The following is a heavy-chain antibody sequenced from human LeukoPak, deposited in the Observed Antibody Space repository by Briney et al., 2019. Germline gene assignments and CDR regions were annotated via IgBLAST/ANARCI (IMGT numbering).Heavy chain of an antibody. Sequence: PSETLSLTCTVSGGSISSGDYYWSWIRQPPGKGLEWIGYIYYSGSTYYNPSPKSRVTISVDTSKNQFSLKLSSVTAADTAVYYCASSNWNDVGWFDPWGQGTLVTVSS. J-gene: IGHJ5*02. V-gene: IGHV4-30-4*08. CDR2: IYYSGST. CDR3: ASSNWNDVGWFDP. CDR1: GGSISSGDYY. D-gene: IGHD1-20*01.